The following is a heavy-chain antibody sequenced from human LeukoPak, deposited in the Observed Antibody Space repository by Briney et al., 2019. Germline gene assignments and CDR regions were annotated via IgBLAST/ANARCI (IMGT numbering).Heavy chain of an antibody. CDR1: GYTFTSYG. CDR2: ISAYNGNT. J-gene: IGHJ6*03. Sequence: ASVKVSCKASGYTFTSYGISWVRQAPGQGLEWMGWISAYNGNTNYAQKLQGRVTMTTDTSTSTAYMELSSLRSEDTAVYYCARPDPYYYYMDVWGKGTTVTVSS. V-gene: IGHV1-18*01. CDR3: ARPDPYYYYMDV.